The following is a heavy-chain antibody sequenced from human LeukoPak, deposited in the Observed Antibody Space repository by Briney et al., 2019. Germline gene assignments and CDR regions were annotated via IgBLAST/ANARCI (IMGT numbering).Heavy chain of an antibody. CDR3: ARDYYYDSSGYYYGYFQH. Sequence: PGGSLRLSCAASGFTFSSYAMHWVRQAPGKGLEWVAVISYDGSNKYYADSVKGRFTISRDNSKNTLYLQMNSLRAEDAAVYYCARDYYYDSSGYYYGYFQHWGQGTLVTVSS. CDR1: GFTFSSYA. CDR2: ISYDGSNK. J-gene: IGHJ1*01. D-gene: IGHD3-22*01. V-gene: IGHV3-30-3*01.